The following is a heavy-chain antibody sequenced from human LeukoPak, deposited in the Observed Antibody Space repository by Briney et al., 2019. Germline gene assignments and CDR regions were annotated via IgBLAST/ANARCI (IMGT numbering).Heavy chain of an antibody. CDR1: GGSISSSSYY. CDR2: IYYSGST. J-gene: IGHJ3*02. V-gene: IGHV4-39*07. CDR3: ARTEYYDILTGSIGKKRGAFDI. D-gene: IGHD3-9*01. Sequence: PSETLSLTCTVSGGSISSSSYYWDWIRQPPGKGLEWIGSIYYSGSTNYNPSLKSRVTISVDTSKNQFSLKLSSVTAADTAVYYCARTEYYDILTGSIGKKRGAFDIWGQGTMVTVSS.